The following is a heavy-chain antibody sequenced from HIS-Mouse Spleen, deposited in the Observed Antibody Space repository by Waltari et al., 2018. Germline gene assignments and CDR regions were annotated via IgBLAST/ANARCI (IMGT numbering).Heavy chain of an antibody. D-gene: IGHD6-13*01. CDR3: AREIPYSSSWYDWYFDL. CDR1: GGSISSSSYY. CDR2: IYYSGTT. Sequence: QLQLQESGPGLVKPSETLSLTCTVSGGSISSSSYYWGWIRQPPGKGLEWIGSIYYSGTTTYNPSLTSRVTISVATSQNQFSRTLSSVTAADTAVYYCAREIPYSSSWYDWYFDLWGRGTLVTVSS. V-gene: IGHV4-39*07. J-gene: IGHJ2*01.